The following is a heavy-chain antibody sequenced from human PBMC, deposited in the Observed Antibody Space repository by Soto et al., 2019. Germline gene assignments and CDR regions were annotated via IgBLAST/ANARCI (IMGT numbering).Heavy chain of an antibody. CDR2: ISTYSGNT. V-gene: IGHV1-18*01. J-gene: IGHJ6*02. CDR1: GDIFVNYG. Sequence: QVQLVQSGDEVRKPGSSVKVSCKASGDIFVNYGIACVRQSPGQGLEWMGWISTYSGNTHYASKVQGRLTMTTDTSTSTAYMDLGSLTSDDTAVYYCAQVDNYGTPTPQDVWGQGTTVTVSS. D-gene: IGHD5-12*01. CDR3: AQVDNYGTPTPQDV.